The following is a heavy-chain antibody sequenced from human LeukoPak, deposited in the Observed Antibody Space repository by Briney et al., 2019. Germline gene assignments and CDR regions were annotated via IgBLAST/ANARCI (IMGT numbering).Heavy chain of an antibody. CDR2: IWYDGSNK. Sequence: GGSLRLSCAASGFTFSSYGMHWVRQTPGKGLEWVAVIWYDGSNKYYADSVKGRFTISRDNSKNTLYLQMNSLRAEDTAVYYCARDLIGVVVVPAAMGAHLDYYYYGMDVWGKGTTVTVSS. J-gene: IGHJ6*04. D-gene: IGHD2-2*01. V-gene: IGHV3-33*01. CDR1: GFTFSSYG. CDR3: ARDLIGVVVVPAAMGAHLDYYYYGMDV.